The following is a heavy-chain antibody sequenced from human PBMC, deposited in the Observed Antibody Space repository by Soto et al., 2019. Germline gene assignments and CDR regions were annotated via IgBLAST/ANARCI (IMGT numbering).Heavy chain of an antibody. CDR2: IRNTSSYI. Sequence: PGGSLRLSCAASGLTFSSYGMHWVRQAPGKGLEWVSFIRNTSSYISYVDSVKGRFTISRDNAKNSLYLEMNSLRAEDMAVYYCARSVTTGWSYYYYYGMDVWGQGTTVTVSS. J-gene: IGHJ6*02. CDR1: GLTFSSYG. CDR3: ARSVTTGWSYYYYYGMDV. D-gene: IGHD4-17*01. V-gene: IGHV3-21*01.